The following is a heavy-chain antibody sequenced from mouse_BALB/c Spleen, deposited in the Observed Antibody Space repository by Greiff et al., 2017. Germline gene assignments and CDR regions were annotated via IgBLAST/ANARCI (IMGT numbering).Heavy chain of an antibody. CDR1: GYTFPSYW. CDR2: IYPGSGST. Sequence: LQQPGSELVRPGASVKLSCKASGYTFPSYWMHWVTQRPGQGLEWIGNIYPGSGSTNYDEKFKSKATLTVDTSSSTAYMQLSSLTSEDSAVYYCTRESDTTSYAMDYWGQGTSVTVSA. V-gene: IGHV1S22*01. D-gene: IGHD2-12*01. CDR3: TRESDTTSYAMDY. J-gene: IGHJ4*01.